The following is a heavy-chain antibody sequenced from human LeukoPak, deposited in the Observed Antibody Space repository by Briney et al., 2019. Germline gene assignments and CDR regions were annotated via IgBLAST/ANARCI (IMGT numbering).Heavy chain of an antibody. V-gene: IGHV4-59*08. D-gene: IGHD5-24*01. CDR1: GGSISPHY. Sequence: PSETLSLTCSVSGGSISPHYWSWIRQSPEEGLEWIGFIYHSGTTTYNPSLQSRVTISVDTSKNQFSLKVTSVTAADTAVYFCARERRDASNYPYYTYYLDVWGKGTAVTVSS. CDR3: ARERRDASNYPYYTYYLDV. J-gene: IGHJ6*03. CDR2: IYHSGTT.